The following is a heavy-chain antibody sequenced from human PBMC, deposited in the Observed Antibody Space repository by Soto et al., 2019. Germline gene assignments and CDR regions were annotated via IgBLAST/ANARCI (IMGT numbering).Heavy chain of an antibody. V-gene: IGHV4-59*01. Sequence: SETLSLTCTVSSGSISSYFWSWIRQPPGKGLEWIGYVSYSGSTNYNPSLKSRVTISVDTSKNQFSLKLSSVTAADTAVYYCARFTSSWNGEDSWGQGTLGTVSS. CDR1: SGSISSYF. D-gene: IGHD6-13*01. J-gene: IGHJ4*02. CDR3: ARFTSSWNGEDS. CDR2: VSYSGST.